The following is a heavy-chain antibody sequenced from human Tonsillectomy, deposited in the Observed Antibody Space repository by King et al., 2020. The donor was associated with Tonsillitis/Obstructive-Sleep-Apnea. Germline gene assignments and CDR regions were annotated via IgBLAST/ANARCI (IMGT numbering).Heavy chain of an antibody. D-gene: IGHD4-11*01. CDR3: ARATTVTTDYYYSYMDV. CDR1: GGTFSSYA. CDR2: ISPIFGTA. V-gene: IGHV1-69*01. Sequence: VQLVQSGAEVKKPGSSVKVSCKASGGTFSSYAINWVRQAPGQGLEWMGGISPIFGTANYAQKFQGRVPITADESTSTDYMELGSLRSEDTAVYYFARATTVTTDYYYSYMDVWGKGTTVTVSS. J-gene: IGHJ6*03.